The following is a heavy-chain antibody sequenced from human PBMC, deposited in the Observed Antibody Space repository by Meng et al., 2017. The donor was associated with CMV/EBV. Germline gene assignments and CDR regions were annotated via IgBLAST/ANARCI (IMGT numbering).Heavy chain of an antibody. CDR3: ARDPSITIFWDSPYCYYGMDV. D-gene: IGHD3-9*01. CDR1: GFTFSSYS. CDR2: ISSSSSYI. Sequence: GGSLRLSCAASGFTFSSYSMNWVRQAPGKGLEWVSSISSSSSYIYYADSVKGRFTISRDNAKNSLYLQMNGLRAEDTAVYYCARDPSITIFWDSPYCYYGMDVWGQGTTVTVSS. J-gene: IGHJ6*02. V-gene: IGHV3-21*01.